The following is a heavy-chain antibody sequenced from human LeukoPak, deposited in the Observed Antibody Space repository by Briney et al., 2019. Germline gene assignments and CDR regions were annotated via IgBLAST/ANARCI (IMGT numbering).Heavy chain of an antibody. V-gene: IGHV3-74*01. CDR2: VNRDGSST. D-gene: IGHD6-13*01. CDR1: GFTLSHEW. J-gene: IGHJ4*02. Sequence: GGSLRLSCPATGFTLSHEWMHGVRQAPGKGLVWVSRVNRDGSSTSYADSVKGRFTISRDNAKNTLSLQMNSLRAEDTAVYYYARDRAISADDEPYRRRGTLVTVSS. CDR3: ARDRAISADDEPY.